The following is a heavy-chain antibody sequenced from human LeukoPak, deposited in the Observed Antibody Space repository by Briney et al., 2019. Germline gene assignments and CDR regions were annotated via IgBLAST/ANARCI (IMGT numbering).Heavy chain of an antibody. Sequence: ASVKVSCKGSGYTFTSYGISWVRQAPGQGLEWMGWISAYNGNTNYAQKLQGRVTMTTDTSTSTTYMELRSLRSDDTAVYYCARHNSGYGYYYYYMDVWGQGTLVTVSS. V-gene: IGHV1-18*01. D-gene: IGHD5-12*01. J-gene: IGHJ6*03. CDR3: ARHNSGYGYYYYYMDV. CDR1: GYTFTSYG. CDR2: ISAYNGNT.